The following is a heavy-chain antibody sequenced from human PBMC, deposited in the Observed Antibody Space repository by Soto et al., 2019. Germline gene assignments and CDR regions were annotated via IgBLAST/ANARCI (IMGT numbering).Heavy chain of an antibody. CDR1: GGSISSSSYY. CDR2: IYYRGNT. CDR3: AREGGGYCSGGSCQVDY. J-gene: IGHJ4*02. V-gene: IGHV4-39*02. Sequence: QLQLQESGPGLVKPSETLSLTCTVSGGSISSSSYYWGWIRQPPGKGLEWIGSIYYRGNTYYNPSLKGRVTMSVDTSKNQFSLKLSSVTAADTAVYYCAREGGGYCSGGSCQVDYWGQGTLVTVSS. D-gene: IGHD2-15*01.